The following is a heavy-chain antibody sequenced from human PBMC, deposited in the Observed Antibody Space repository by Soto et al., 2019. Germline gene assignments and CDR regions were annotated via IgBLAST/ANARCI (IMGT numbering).Heavy chain of an antibody. V-gene: IGHV4-39*01. J-gene: IGHJ3*02. Sequence: SETLSLTCTVSGGSISSSSYYWGWIRQPPGKGLEWIGSIYYSGSTYYNPSLKSRVTISVDTSKNQFSLKLSSVTAADTAVYYCASDTRLITIFGVVINSDAFDIWGQGTMVTVSS. D-gene: IGHD3-3*01. CDR2: IYYSGST. CDR1: GGSISSSSYY. CDR3: ASDTRLITIFGVVINSDAFDI.